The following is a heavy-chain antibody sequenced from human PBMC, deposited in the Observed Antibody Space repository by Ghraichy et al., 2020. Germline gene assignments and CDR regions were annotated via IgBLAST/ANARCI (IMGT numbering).Heavy chain of an antibody. D-gene: IGHD4-23*01. CDR2: ITSSSRTT. V-gene: IGHV3-48*02. CDR1: GFSFSGYC. Sequence: GGSLRLSCVGSGFSFSGYCMNWVRQSPGKGLEWVSYITSSSRTTYYADSVKGRFTISRDNAQNSLYLQMNSLRDEDTAVYYCARGSRVVRFFYYDGIDVWVQGTTVTVSS. J-gene: IGHJ6*02. CDR3: ARGSRVVRFFYYDGIDV.